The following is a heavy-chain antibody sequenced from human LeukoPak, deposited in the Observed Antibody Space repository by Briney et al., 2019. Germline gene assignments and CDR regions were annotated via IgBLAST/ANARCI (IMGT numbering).Heavy chain of an antibody. CDR2: IATAGDT. Sequence: GGSLRLSCAASGFTFSSYDMLWVRQATGKGLEWVSAIATAGDTYYPDSVKGRFTISRENAKDSLYLQMNSLRAKDTAVYYCARDGTVTAGPFDPWGGGTLVTVSS. CDR1: GFTFSSYD. J-gene: IGHJ5*02. D-gene: IGHD4-17*01. CDR3: ARDGTVTAGPFDP. V-gene: IGHV3-13*01.